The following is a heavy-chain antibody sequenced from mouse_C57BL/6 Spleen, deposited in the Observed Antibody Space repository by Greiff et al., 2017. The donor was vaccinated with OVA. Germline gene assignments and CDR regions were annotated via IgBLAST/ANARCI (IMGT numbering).Heavy chain of an antibody. CDR2: ISYDGSN. CDR1: GYSITSGYY. V-gene: IGHV3-6*01. CDR3: ARDYDGYAWFAY. Sequence: EVKLLESGPGLVKPSQSLSLTCSVTGYSITSGYYWNWIRQFPGNKLEWMGYISYDGSNNYNPSLKNRISITRDTSKNQFFLKLNSVTTEDTATYYCARDYDGYAWFAYWGQGTLVTVSA. J-gene: IGHJ3*01. D-gene: IGHD2-3*01.